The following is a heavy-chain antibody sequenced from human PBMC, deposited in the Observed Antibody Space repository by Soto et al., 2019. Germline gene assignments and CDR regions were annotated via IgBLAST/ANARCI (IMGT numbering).Heavy chain of an antibody. CDR2: IYSGGTT. D-gene: IGHD1-26*01. CDR1: GFTVRANY. J-gene: IGHJ5*01. CDR3: AKDQKSGPNWFDS. V-gene: IGHV3-53*01. Sequence: GGSLRLSCAVSGFTVRANYMSWVRQAPGKGLEWVSVIYSGGTTYYADSVKGRFTISRDNSKNTLYLEMSSLRADDTAVYYCAKDQKSGPNWFDSWGQGTLVTSPQ.